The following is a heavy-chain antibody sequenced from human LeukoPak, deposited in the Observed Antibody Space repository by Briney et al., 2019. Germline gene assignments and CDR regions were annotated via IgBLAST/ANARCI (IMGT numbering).Heavy chain of an antibody. D-gene: IGHD3-10*01. CDR3: AREGSRRITMVRGVRDYYYYYMDV. J-gene: IGHJ6*03. Sequence: KPSETLSLTCTVSGDSISSYYWSWIRQPPGKGLEWIGYIYYSGSTNYNPSLKSRVTISVDTSKNQFSLKLTSVTAADTAVYYCAREGSRRITMVRGVRDYYYYYMDVWGKGTTVTISS. CDR2: IYYSGST. V-gene: IGHV4-59*01. CDR1: GDSISSYY.